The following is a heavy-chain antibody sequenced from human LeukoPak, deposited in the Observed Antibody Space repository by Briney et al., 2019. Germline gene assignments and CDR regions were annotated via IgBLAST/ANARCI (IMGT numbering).Heavy chain of an antibody. V-gene: IGHV3-30*18. Sequence: PGGSLRLSCAASGFTFSSYGMHWVRQAPGKGLEWVAVISYDGSNKYYADSVKGRFTISRDNSKNTLYLQMNSLRAEHTAVYYCAKSDYWGQGTLVTVSS. CDR3: AKSDY. CDR2: ISYDGSNK. CDR1: GFTFSSYG. J-gene: IGHJ4*02.